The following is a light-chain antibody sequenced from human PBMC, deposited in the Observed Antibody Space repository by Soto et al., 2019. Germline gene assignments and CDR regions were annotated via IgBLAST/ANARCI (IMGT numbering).Light chain of an antibody. Sequence: QSALTQPASVSGSPGQSITISCTGTSSVVGSYNLVSWYQQHPGKAPKLMIYEGSKRPSGVSNRFSGSKSGNTASLTISGLQAEDEADYYCCSYAGSSTYVFGTGTKATVL. CDR3: CSYAGSSTYV. CDR2: EGS. J-gene: IGLJ1*01. CDR1: SSVVGSYNL. V-gene: IGLV2-23*01.